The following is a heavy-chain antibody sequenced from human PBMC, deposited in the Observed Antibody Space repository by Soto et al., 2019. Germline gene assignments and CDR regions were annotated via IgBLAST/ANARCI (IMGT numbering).Heavy chain of an antibody. CDR3: AKLYWNPRYFDS. CDR2: ITDSGGST. J-gene: IGHJ4*02. V-gene: IGHV3-23*01. D-gene: IGHD1-1*01. Sequence: EVQLLESGGGLLQPGGSLRLSCAASGFTFSSVAMAWVRQAPGKRLEWVSSITDSGGSTDYADSVKGRFTISRDNSRNTLYLQMNSLRADDTAVYYCAKLYWNPRYFDSWGQGTRVTISS. CDR1: GFTFSSVA.